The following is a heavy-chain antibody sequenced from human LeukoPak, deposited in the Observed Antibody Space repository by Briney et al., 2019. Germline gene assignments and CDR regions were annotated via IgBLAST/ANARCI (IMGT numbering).Heavy chain of an antibody. J-gene: IGHJ4*02. CDR1: GFTFSSYG. V-gene: IGHV3-30*18. D-gene: IGHD2-8*01. Sequence: GRSLRLSCAGSGFTFSSYGMHWVRQAPGKGLEWVAVISYDGSNKYYADSVKGRFTISRDNSKNTLDLQMNSLRPEDTAVYYCVKQKGYVNNDYAEIRFDYWGQGTLVTVSS. CDR2: ISYDGSNK. CDR3: VKQKGYVNNDYAEIRFDY.